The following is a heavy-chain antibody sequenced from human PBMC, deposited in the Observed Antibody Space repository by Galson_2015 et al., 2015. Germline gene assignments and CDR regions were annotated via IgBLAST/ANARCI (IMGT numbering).Heavy chain of an antibody. J-gene: IGHJ6*03. D-gene: IGHD3-10*01. CDR1: GFTFSSYA. Sequence: SLRLSCAASGFTFSSYAVHWVRQAPGKGLEWEAVISYDGSNKYYADSVKGRFTISRDNSKNTLYLQMNSLRAEDTAVYYCARDGAVRGDPDYYYYMDVWGKGTTVTVSS. V-gene: IGHV3-30*01. CDR2: ISYDGSNK. CDR3: ARDGAVRGDPDYYYYMDV.